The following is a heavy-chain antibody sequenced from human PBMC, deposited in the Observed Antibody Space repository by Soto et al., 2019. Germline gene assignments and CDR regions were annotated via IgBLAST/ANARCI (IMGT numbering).Heavy chain of an antibody. J-gene: IGHJ6*02. CDR1: GDSMNSGDYY. CDR2: IYNGGNS. V-gene: IGHV4-30-4*01. Sequence: QVQLQESGPGLVKPSQTLSLTCTVSGDSMNSGDYYWNWIRQSPGKGLEWIGHIYNGGNSYQNPSLIGRGTISVDTSKNQFSLRLISVTVAGTAVYYCARDYYTSPYSMDVWGQGTTVTVSS. D-gene: IGHD3-3*01. CDR3: ARDYYTSPYSMDV.